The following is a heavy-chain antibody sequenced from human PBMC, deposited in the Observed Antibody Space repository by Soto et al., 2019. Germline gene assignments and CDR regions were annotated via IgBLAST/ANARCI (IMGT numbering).Heavy chain of an antibody. V-gene: IGHV4-39*01. CDR3: ARGRGYSYGLDP. CDR1: GGSISSSSHY. J-gene: IGHJ5*02. CDR2: IYYDGNT. Sequence: PSETLSLTCTVSGGSISSSSHYWGWIRQPPGKGLECIGNIYYDGNTYYNPSLKSRVTISLDTSKNQFSLRLDSVTAADTAVYYCARGRGYSYGLDPWGQGTLVTVSS. D-gene: IGHD5-18*01.